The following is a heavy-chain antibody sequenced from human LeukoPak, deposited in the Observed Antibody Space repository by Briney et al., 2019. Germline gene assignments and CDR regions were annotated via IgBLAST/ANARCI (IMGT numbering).Heavy chain of an antibody. V-gene: IGHV1-8*01. CDR1: GYTFTSYD. D-gene: IGHD3-10*01. CDR2: MNPNSGNT. CDR3: ARWGQQAPAMFRAKILYYYYYYMDV. J-gene: IGHJ6*03. Sequence: GASVKVSCKASGYTFTSYDINWVRQATGQGLEWMRWMNPNSGNTGYAQKFQGRVTMTRNTSISTAYMELSSLRSEDTAVYYCARWGQQAPAMFRAKILYYYYYYMDVWGKGTTVTVSS.